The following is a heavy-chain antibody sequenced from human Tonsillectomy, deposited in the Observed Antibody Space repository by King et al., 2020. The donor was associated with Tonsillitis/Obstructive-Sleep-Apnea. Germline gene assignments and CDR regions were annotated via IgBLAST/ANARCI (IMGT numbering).Heavy chain of an antibody. CDR2: IYYSGST. Sequence: VQLQESGPGLVKPSQTLSLTCTVSGGAISSGGYYWSWIRQHPGKGLEWIGYIYYSGSTYYNPSLKSLVTISVDTSKNQFSLKLSSVTAADTAVYYCARDYYDSSDARFFDYWGQGTLVTVSS. V-gene: IGHV4-31*01. CDR1: GGAISSGGYY. J-gene: IGHJ4*02. CDR3: ARDYYDSSDARFFDY. D-gene: IGHD3-22*01.